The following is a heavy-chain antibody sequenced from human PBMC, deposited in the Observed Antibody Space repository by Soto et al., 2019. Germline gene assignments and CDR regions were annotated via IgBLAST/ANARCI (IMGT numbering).Heavy chain of an antibody. D-gene: IGHD6-19*01. J-gene: IGHJ4*02. CDR3: AKEGEYSSGWDNFDY. V-gene: IGHV3-23*01. CDR1: GFTFSSSS. CDR2: ISGSGGST. Sequence: GGSLRLSCATSGFTFSSSSMSWVRQAPGKGLEWVSAISGSGGSTYYADSVKGRFTISRDNSKNTLYLQMNSLRAEDTAVYYCAKEGEYSSGWDNFDYWGQGTLVTVSS.